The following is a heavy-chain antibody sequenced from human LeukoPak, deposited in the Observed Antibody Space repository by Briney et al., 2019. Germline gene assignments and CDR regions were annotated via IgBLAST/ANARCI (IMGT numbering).Heavy chain of an antibody. D-gene: IGHD6-13*01. CDR1: GGSISSYY. V-gene: IGHV4-4*07. J-gene: IGHJ6*02. CDR2: IYTSGST. Sequence: SETLSLTCTGSGGSISSYYWSCFRQPPGKGLECIGRIYTSGSTNYNPSLKSRVTMSVDTSKNQFSLKLSSVTAADTAVYYCARDQQLGNYYYYGMDVWGQGTTVTVSS. CDR3: ARDQQLGNYYYYGMDV.